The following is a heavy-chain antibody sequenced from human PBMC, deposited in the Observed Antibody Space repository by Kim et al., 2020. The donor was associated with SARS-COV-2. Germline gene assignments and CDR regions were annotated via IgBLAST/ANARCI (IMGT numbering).Heavy chain of an antibody. V-gene: IGHV3-33*06. J-gene: IGHJ1*01. CDR3: AKVINILWWGAAER. CDR2: IWYDGSNK. D-gene: IGHD2-21*01. Sequence: GGSLRLSCAASGFTFSNYGMHWVRQAPGKGLEWVAAIWYDGSNKYYVDSVKGRFTISRDNSKNTLYLQMNSLRAEDTAVYYCAKVINILWWGAAERWGQ. CDR1: GFTFSNYG.